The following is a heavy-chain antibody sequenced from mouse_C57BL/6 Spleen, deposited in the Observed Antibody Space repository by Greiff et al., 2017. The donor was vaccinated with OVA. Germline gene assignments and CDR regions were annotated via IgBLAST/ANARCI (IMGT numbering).Heavy chain of an antibody. CDR1: GFSLTSYG. Sequence: VKVEESGPGLVAPSQSLSITCTVSGFSLTSYGVHWVRQPPGKGLEWLVVIWSDGSTTYNSALKSRLSISKDNSKSQVFLKMNSLQTDDTAMYYCARHDSNYEGGAMDYWGQGTSVTVSS. J-gene: IGHJ4*01. V-gene: IGHV2-6-1*01. CDR2: IWSDGST. D-gene: IGHD2-5*01. CDR3: ARHDSNYEGGAMDY.